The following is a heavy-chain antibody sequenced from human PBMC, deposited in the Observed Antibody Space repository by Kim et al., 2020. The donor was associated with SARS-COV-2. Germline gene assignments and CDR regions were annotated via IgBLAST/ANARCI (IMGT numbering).Heavy chain of an antibody. CDR2: T. CDR3: AREKPGSYYFDH. Sequence: TNYAPKFRGRVTMTRDPSTSTGYMDLSSLTSDDTAMYYCAREKPGSYYFDHWGQGSLVTVSS. D-gene: IGHD3-10*01. V-gene: IGHV1-46*01. J-gene: IGHJ4*02.